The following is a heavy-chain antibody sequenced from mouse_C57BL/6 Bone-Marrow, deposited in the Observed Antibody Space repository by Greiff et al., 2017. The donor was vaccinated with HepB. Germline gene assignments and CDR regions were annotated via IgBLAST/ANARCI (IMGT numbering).Heavy chain of an antibody. CDR2: IYPGDGDT. V-gene: IGHV1-82*01. Sequence: QVQLKQSGPELVKPGASVKISCKASGYAFSSSWMNWVKQRPGKGLEWIGRIYPGDGDTNYNGKFKGKATLTADKSSSTAYMQLSSLTSEDSAVYFCAPLLLDAMDYWGQGTSVTVSS. CDR3: APLLLDAMDY. CDR1: GYAFSSSW. D-gene: IGHD2-1*01. J-gene: IGHJ4*01.